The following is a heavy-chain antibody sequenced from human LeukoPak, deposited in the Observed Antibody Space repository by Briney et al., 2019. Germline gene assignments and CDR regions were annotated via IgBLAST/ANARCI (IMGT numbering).Heavy chain of an antibody. Sequence: GRSLRLSCAASGFTFCSYAMHWVRQAPGKGLEWVAVISYDGSNKYYTDSVKGRFTISRDNSKNTLYLQMNSLRAEDTAVYYCARRGYCSSTSCPLWFDPWGQGTLVTVSS. J-gene: IGHJ5*02. CDR3: ARRGYCSSTSCPLWFDP. V-gene: IGHV3-30-3*01. CDR1: GFTFCSYA. CDR2: ISYDGSNK. D-gene: IGHD2-2*01.